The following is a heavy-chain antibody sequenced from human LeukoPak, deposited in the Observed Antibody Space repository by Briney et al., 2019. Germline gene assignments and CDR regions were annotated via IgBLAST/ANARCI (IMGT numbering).Heavy chain of an antibody. Sequence: PSETLSLTCTVSGGSISSGGYYWSWLRQHPGKGLEWIGYIYYSGSTYYNPSLKSRVTISVDTSKNQFSLKLSSVTAADTAVYYCARVAPSKGCRSSSCSADYFDLWGQGTLVTVSS. CDR1: GGSISSGGYY. CDR2: IYYSGST. D-gene: IGHD2-2*01. J-gene: IGHJ4*02. V-gene: IGHV4-31*03. CDR3: ARVAPSKGCRSSSCSADYFDL.